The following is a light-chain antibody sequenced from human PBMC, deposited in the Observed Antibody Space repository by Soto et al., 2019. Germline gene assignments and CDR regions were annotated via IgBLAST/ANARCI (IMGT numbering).Light chain of an antibody. J-gene: IGKJ3*01. CDR2: DAS. Sequence: EIVMTQSPATLSVSPGERATLSCRASQSVNNNLAWYQQKVGQAPRLLIYDASKRATGIPARFSGSGSGTDFTLTISSLEPEDFAVYYCQQRYTLITFGPGTKVDIK. CDR3: QQRYTLIT. V-gene: IGKV3-11*01. CDR1: QSVNNN.